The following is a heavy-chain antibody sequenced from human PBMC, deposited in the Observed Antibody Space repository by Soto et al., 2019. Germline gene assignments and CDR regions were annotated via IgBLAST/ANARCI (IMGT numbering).Heavy chain of an antibody. Sequence: QVQLVQSGAEVKKLGSSVKVSCKASGGTFSSYAISWLRQAPGQGLEWMGGIIPIFGTANYAEKFQGRVRITADEYTSTAYMDLSSMRGEEPGMYYCARENLQCSGGSCSSSDRGWFDPWGQGSLVTVSS. D-gene: IGHD2-15*01. V-gene: IGHV1-69*01. CDR1: GGTFSSYA. CDR2: IIPIFGTA. CDR3: ARENLQCSGGSCSSSDRGWFDP. J-gene: IGHJ5*02.